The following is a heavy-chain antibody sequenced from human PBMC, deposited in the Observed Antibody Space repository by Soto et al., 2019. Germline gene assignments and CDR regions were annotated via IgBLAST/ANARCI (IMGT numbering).Heavy chain of an antibody. D-gene: IGHD6-13*01. J-gene: IGHJ6*02. CDR2: IYYSGST. V-gene: IGHV4-59*01. CDR3: ASSQPGYYYYYGMDV. Sequence: TSETLSLTCTVSGGSISSYYWSWIRQPPGKGLEWIGYIYYSGSTNYNPSLKSRVTISVDTSKNQFSLKLSSVTAADTAVYYCASSQPGYYYYYGMDVWGQGTTVTVSS. CDR1: GGSISSYY.